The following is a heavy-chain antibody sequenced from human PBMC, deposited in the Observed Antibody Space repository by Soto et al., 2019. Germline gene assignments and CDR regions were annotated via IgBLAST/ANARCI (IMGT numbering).Heavy chain of an antibody. CDR3: ATSLIYFMIVVAPGAFDI. J-gene: IGHJ3*02. CDR1: GYSFTGFW. V-gene: IGHV5-51*01. D-gene: IGHD3-22*01. CDR2: IYPGDSDT. Sequence: PGESLKISCKGSGYSFTGFWIGWVRQMPGKGLELMGIIYPGDSDTTYSPSFQGQVTISVDKSIRTAYLQWSSLKASDTAMYYCATSLIYFMIVVAPGAFDIWGQGTMVTVSS.